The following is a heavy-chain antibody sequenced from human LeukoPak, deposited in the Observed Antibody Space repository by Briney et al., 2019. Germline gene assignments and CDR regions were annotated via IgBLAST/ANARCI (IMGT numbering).Heavy chain of an antibody. J-gene: IGHJ3*02. D-gene: IGHD3-22*01. Sequence: SETLSLTCSVSGYSISGAYYWSWIRQPAGKGLEWIGRISSSGSTNYNPSLKSRVTISVDTSKNQFSLKLSSVTAADTAVYFCARGPYSYDSSGAFDIWGQGTMVTVSS. CDR2: ISSSGST. V-gene: IGHV4-38-2*02. CDR1: GYSISGAYY. CDR3: ARGPYSYDSSGAFDI.